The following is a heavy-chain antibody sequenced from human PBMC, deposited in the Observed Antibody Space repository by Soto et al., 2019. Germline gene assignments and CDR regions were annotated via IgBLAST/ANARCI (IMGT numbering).Heavy chain of an antibody. CDR1: NGSVSSSY. Sequence: AETLSVTCTGSNGSVSSSYCSWIRQPQEKGLEWIGYIFHTGSTKSSPSLKSRVIMSVDTSNNQFSLKLSSVTAADTAVYYCARERGLRQQLPRVWFDPWGQGTLVTVSS. J-gene: IGHJ5*02. CDR2: IFHTGST. CDR3: ARERGLRQQLPRVWFDP. V-gene: IGHV4-59*02. D-gene: IGHD6-13*01.